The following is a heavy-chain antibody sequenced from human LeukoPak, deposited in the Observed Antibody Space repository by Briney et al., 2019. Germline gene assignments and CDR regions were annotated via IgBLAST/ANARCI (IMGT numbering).Heavy chain of an antibody. CDR1: GGSMSTYY. J-gene: IGHJ4*02. CDR3: ASFLPGYTGFHTYYFDN. D-gene: IGHD5-12*01. CDR2: IYHGGST. V-gene: IGHV4-59*01. Sequence: SETLSLTCSVSGGSMSTYYWSWIRQPPGKGLEWIGYIYHGGSTKYNPSLKSRVTISEDTSKNQFSLKMKSVTAADTAVYYCASFLPGYTGFHTYYFDNWGQGILATVSS.